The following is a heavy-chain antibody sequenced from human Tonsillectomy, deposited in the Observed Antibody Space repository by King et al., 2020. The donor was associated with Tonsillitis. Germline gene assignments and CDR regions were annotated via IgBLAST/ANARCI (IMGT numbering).Heavy chain of an antibody. J-gene: IGHJ4*02. V-gene: IGHV3-30*18. Sequence: VQLVESGGGVVQPGGSLRISCAASGFTFSDYGVHWVRQAPGKGLEWVAVISYDESNEYYADSVKGRFTLSRDNSKNMLYLQMNSLRVEDTAVYYCAKEDYGDYGTFDYWGQGTLVTVSS. D-gene: IGHD4-17*01. CDR1: GFTFSDYG. CDR2: ISYDESNE. CDR3: AKEDYGDYGTFDY.